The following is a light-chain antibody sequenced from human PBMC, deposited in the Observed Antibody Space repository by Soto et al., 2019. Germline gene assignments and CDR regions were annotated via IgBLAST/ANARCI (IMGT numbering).Light chain of an antibody. CDR1: QGISSF. CDR2: AAS. J-gene: IGKJ4*01. Sequence: DIQLTQSPSFLSASVGDRVTITCRASQGISSFLAWYQQKPGKAPKLLIYAASTLQSGVPSRFSGSGSGTEFTLTIGSLQPEDFATYYCQQLHTYPLTFGGGTKVDIK. V-gene: IGKV1-9*01. CDR3: QQLHTYPLT.